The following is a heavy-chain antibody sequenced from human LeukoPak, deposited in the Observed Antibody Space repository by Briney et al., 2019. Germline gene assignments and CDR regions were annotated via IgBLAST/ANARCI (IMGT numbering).Heavy chain of an antibody. D-gene: IGHD3-10*01. V-gene: IGHV3-23*01. Sequence: PGGSLRLSCAASGFTFSNYGMSWVRQAPGRCWEWVSAISGSGDSTYYADSVKGRFTISRDNSKNTLYLQMNSLRAEDTAVYYCASHYGSGSSNWLDPWGQGTLVTVSS. CDR1: GFTFSNYG. CDR3: ASHYGSGSSNWLDP. J-gene: IGHJ5*02. CDR2: ISGSGDST.